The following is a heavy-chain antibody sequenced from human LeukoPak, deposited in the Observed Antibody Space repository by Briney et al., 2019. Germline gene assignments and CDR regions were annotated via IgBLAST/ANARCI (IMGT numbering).Heavy chain of an antibody. CDR3: GSAGAPAY. CDR1: GFTFSSYG. D-gene: IGHD4/OR15-4a*01. J-gene: IGHJ4*02. Sequence: GRSLRLSCAASGFTFSSYGMHWVRQAPGKGLEWVAVISYDGSNKYYADSVKGRFTISRDNAKNTLYLQMNSLRAEDTAVYYCGSAGAPAYWGQGTLVTVSS. CDR2: ISYDGSNK. V-gene: IGHV3-30*03.